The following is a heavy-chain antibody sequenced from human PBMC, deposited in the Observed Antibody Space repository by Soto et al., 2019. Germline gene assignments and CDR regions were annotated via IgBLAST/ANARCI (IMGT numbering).Heavy chain of an antibody. CDR2: ISAYNGNT. V-gene: IGHV1-18*01. J-gene: IGHJ4*02. CDR1: GYTFTSYG. D-gene: IGHD5-18*01. Sequence: ASVKVSCKASGYTFTSYGISWVRQAPGQGLEWMGWISAYNGNTNYAQKLQGRVTMTTDTSTSTAHMELRSLRSDDTAVYYCARDPGYSYGPDYFDYWGQGTLVTVSS. CDR3: ARDPGYSYGPDYFDY.